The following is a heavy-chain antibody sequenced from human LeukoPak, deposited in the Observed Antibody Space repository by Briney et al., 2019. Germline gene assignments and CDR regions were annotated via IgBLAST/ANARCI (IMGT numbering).Heavy chain of an antibody. J-gene: IGHJ6*02. CDR1: GGSISGYH. CDR2: IYDSGGP. CDR3: ARSRSDLMSYYYYGLDV. Sequence: PSETLSLTCTVSGGSISGYHWSWIRQPPGKGLEWIGYIYDSGGPNYNPSLKSRVTMSVDTSKNQFSLKLSSVTAADTAVYYCARSRSDLMSYYYYGLDVWGQGTTVTVSS. V-gene: IGHV4-59*12. D-gene: IGHD1-14*01.